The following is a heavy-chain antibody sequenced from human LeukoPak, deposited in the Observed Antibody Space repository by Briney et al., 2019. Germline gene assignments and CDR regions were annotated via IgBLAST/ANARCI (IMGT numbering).Heavy chain of an antibody. J-gene: IGHJ4*02. CDR2: IYHSGST. V-gene: IGHV4-30-2*01. Sequence: SETLSLTCTVSGGSISSGGYYWSWIRQPPGKGLEWIGYIYHSGSTYYNPSLKSRVTISVDRSKNQFSLKLSSVTAADTAVYYCARAPNLDYWGQGTLVTVSS. CDR3: ARAPNLDY. CDR1: GGSISSGGYY.